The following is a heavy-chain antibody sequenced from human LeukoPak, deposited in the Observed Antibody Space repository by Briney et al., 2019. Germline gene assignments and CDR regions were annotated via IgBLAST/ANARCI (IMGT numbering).Heavy chain of an antibody. CDR3: ARGLRGGKLRPSYYFDY. V-gene: IGHV4-4*07. D-gene: IGHD2-15*01. J-gene: IGHJ4*02. CDR2: IYTSGST. CDR1: GGSISSYY. Sequence: PSETLSLTCTVSGGSISSYYWSWIRQPAGKGLEWIGRIYTSGSTNYNPSLKSRVTISVDTSKNQFSLKLSPVTAADTAVYYCARGLRGGKLRPSYYFDYWGQGTLVTVSS.